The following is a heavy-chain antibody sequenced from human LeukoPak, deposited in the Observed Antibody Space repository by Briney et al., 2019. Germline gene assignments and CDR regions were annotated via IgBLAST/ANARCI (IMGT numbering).Heavy chain of an antibody. J-gene: IGHJ6*03. CDR1: GCTFTSYD. V-gene: IGHV1-2*02. CDR2: INPNSGGT. Sequence: GASVKVSCKASGCTFTSYDINWVRQATGQGLEWMGWINPNSGGTNYAQKFQGRVTMTRDTSISTAYMELSRLRSDDTAVYYCARGAITYYYMDVWGKGTTVTVSS. D-gene: IGHD3-10*01. CDR3: ARGAITYYYMDV.